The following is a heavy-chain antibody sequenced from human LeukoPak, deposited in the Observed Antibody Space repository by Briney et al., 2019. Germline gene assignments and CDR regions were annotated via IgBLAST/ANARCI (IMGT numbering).Heavy chain of an antibody. Sequence: GGSLRLSCAASGFTVSSNYMNWVRQAPGKGLEWVSVSYTGGNTHYADSVKGRFTLSRDNSKNTVYLQMNSLRVEDTAMYYCASISDLLYYFDSWGQGTLVTVSS. V-gene: IGHV3-66*01. CDR3: ASISDLLYYFDS. CDR1: GFTVSSNY. CDR2: SYTGGNT. J-gene: IGHJ4*02.